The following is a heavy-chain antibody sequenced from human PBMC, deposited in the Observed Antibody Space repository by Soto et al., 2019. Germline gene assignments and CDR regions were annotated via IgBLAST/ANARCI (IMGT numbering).Heavy chain of an antibody. CDR1: GYTFTSYG. D-gene: IGHD3-16*02. J-gene: IGHJ4*02. CDR2: ISAYNGNT. V-gene: IGHV1-18*04. Sequence: PVKGTCTAAGYTFTSYGISWVRQAPGQGLEWMGWISAYNGNTNYAQKLQGRVTMTTDTSTSTAYMELRSLRSDDTAVYYCARDTPGVIPFDYWGQGTLVTVSS. CDR3: ARDTPGVIPFDY.